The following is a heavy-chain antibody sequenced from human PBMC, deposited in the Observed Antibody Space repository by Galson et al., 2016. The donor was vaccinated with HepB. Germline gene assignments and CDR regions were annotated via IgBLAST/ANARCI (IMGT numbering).Heavy chain of an antibody. CDR2: ISGRGDRI. Sequence: SLRLSCAASGFTFSSFAMSWVRRVPGKGLEWVSAISGRGDRIRYAESVKVRFIISRDNSKNTLDVEMKNLRVEDTAVYYCAKEGWFGELLYGHFDFWGQGTLVTVSS. J-gene: IGHJ4*02. D-gene: IGHD3-10*01. V-gene: IGHV3-23*01. CDR1: GFTFSSFA. CDR3: AKEGWFGELLYGHFDF.